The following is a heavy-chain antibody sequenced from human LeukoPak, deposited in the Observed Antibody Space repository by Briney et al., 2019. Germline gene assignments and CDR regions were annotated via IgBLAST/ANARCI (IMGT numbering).Heavy chain of an antibody. Sequence: GGSLRLSCAASGFTFSSYGMHWVRQAPGKGLEWVAVISYDGSNKYYADSVKGRFTISRDNSKNTLYLQMNSLRAEDTAVYYCARDSRIIVGATHYYYGMDVWGQGTTVTVSS. CDR1: GFTFSSYG. J-gene: IGHJ6*02. CDR2: ISYDGSNK. V-gene: IGHV3-30*03. D-gene: IGHD1-26*01. CDR3: ARDSRIIVGATHYYYGMDV.